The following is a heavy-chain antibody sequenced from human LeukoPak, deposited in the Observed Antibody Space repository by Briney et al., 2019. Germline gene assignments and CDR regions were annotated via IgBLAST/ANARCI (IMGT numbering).Heavy chain of an antibody. Sequence: GGSLRLSCAASGFTFSSYGMSWVRQAPGKGLEWVSAISGSGGSTYYADSVRGRFTISRDNSRNTLYLQMNSLRAEDTAVYYCAKDDRWLQFCCWGQGTLVTVSA. V-gene: IGHV3-23*01. CDR1: GFTFSSYG. CDR2: ISGSGGST. CDR3: AKDDRWLQFCC. J-gene: IGHJ4*02. D-gene: IGHD5-24*01.